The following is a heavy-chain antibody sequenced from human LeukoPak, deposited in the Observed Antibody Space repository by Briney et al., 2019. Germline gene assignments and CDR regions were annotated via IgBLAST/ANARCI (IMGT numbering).Heavy chain of an antibody. Sequence: ASVKASCKASGGTFSSYAISWVRQAPGQGLEWMGRIIPILGIANYAQKFQGRVTITADKSTSTAYMELSSLRSEDTAVYYCARVDTAMVIDYWGQGTLVTVSS. V-gene: IGHV1-69*04. CDR3: ARVDTAMVIDY. J-gene: IGHJ4*02. CDR2: IIPILGIA. D-gene: IGHD5-18*01. CDR1: GGTFSSYA.